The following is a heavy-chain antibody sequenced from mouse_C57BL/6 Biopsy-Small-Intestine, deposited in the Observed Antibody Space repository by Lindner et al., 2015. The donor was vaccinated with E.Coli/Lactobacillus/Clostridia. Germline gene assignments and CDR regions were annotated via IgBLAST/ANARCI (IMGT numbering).Heavy chain of an antibody. Sequence: VQLQESGAELVKPGASVKISCKASGYAFINYWMNWVKQRPGEGLEWIGQIYPGDTGANYNEKFRGMATLTADTSSSTAYMQLNSLTSEDSAVYFCARDHGDYWGQGTTLTVSP. CDR1: GYAFINYW. V-gene: IGHV1-80*01. J-gene: IGHJ2*01. CDR3: ARDHGDY. CDR2: IYPGDTGA.